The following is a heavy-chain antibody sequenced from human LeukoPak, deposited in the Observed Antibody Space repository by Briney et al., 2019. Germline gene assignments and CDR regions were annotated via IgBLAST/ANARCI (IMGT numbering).Heavy chain of an antibody. CDR1: GFTVSSNY. CDR3: ARGGESVGVDFDY. V-gene: IGHV3-66*01. CDR2: IYSGGST. D-gene: IGHD1-26*01. Sequence: GGSLRLSCAASGFTVSSNYMSWVRQAPGKGLEWVSAIYSGGSTYYADSVKGRFTISRDNSKNTVYLQMNSLRAEDTAAYYCARGGESVGVDFDYWGQGTLVTVSS. J-gene: IGHJ4*02.